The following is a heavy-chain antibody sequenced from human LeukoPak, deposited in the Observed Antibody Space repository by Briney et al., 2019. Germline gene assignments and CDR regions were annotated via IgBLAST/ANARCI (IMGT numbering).Heavy chain of an antibody. CDR2: ISYDGSNK. D-gene: IGHD3-22*01. J-gene: IGHJ2*01. CDR1: GFTFSSYG. Sequence: GGSLRLSCAASGFTFSSYGMHWVRQAPGKGLEWVAVISYDGSNKYYADSVKGRFTISRDNSKNTLYLQMNSLRAEDTAVYYCARGLNYYDSSGYRRHYWYFDLWGRGTLVTVSS. CDR3: ARGLNYYDSSGYRRHYWYFDL. V-gene: IGHV3-30*03.